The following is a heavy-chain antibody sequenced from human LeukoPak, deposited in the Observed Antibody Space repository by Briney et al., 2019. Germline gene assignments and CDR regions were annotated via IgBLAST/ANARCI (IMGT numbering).Heavy chain of an antibody. CDR2: IYYSGST. D-gene: IGHD1-7*01. CDR1: GGSISSYY. CDR3: ARDEAGTNNWFDP. J-gene: IGHJ5*02. Sequence: PSETLSLTCTVSGGSISSYYWSWIRQPPGKGLEWIGYIYYSGSTNYNPSLKSRVTISVDTSKNQFSLQLNSVTPEDTAVYYCARDEAGTNNWFDPWGQGTLVTVSS. V-gene: IGHV4-59*12.